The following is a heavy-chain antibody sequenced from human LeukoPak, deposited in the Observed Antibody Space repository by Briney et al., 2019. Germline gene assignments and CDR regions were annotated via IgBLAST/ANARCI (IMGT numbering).Heavy chain of an antibody. V-gene: IGHV1-18*01. CDR2: ISAYNGNT. Sequence: ASVKVSCKASGYTFIRYGVTWVRQAPGQGLEGMGWISAYNGNTNYAQKLQDRVTLTTDTSTNTAYMELRSLRSDDTAVYYCATGRHCSGGSCYPYYYYMDVWGKGTTVTVSS. D-gene: IGHD2-15*01. CDR1: GYTFIRYG. CDR3: ATGRHCSGGSCYPYYYYMDV. J-gene: IGHJ6*03.